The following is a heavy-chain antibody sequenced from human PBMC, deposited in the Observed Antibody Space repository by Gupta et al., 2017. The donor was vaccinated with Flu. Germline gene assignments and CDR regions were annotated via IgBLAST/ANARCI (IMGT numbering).Heavy chain of an antibody. Sequence: VRQAQGQGLEWMGWISAYSGNKNYAQKYQGRVTMTTDTSTSTAYMEVRSLKSDDTAVYYCARANCGGDCYSGSRYFDYWGQGTLVTVSS. D-gene: IGHD2-21*02. CDR2: ISAYSGNK. V-gene: IGHV1-18*01. CDR3: ARANCGGDCYSGSRYFDY. J-gene: IGHJ4*02.